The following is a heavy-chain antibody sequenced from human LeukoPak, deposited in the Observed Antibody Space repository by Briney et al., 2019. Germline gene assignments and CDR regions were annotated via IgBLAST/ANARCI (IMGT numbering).Heavy chain of an antibody. CDR3: ARSSGHAFPDY. Sequence: PGGSLRLSCAASGFIFHTYNMKWVRQAPGKGLGWVSYISSSSSTIYYADSVKGRFTISRDNAKNSLYLQMDSLTDEDTAVYYCARSSGHAFPDYWGQGTLVTVSS. V-gene: IGHV3-48*02. CDR2: ISSSSSTI. J-gene: IGHJ4*02. CDR1: GFIFHTYN. D-gene: IGHD3-22*01.